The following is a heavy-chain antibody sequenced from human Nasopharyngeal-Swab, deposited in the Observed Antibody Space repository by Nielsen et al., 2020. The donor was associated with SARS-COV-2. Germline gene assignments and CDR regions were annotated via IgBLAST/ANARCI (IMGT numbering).Heavy chain of an antibody. J-gene: IGHJ4*02. V-gene: IGHV1-8*01. Sequence: ASVKVSCKASGYTFTSYDINWVRQATGQGLEWMGWMNPNSGNTGYAQKFQGRVTMTRNTSISTAYMELSSLRSEDTAVYYCAVPRGSGWYYRSLSFDYWSQGTLVTASS. CDR3: AVPRGSGWYYRSLSFDY. D-gene: IGHD6-19*01. CDR2: MNPNSGNT. CDR1: GYTFTSYD.